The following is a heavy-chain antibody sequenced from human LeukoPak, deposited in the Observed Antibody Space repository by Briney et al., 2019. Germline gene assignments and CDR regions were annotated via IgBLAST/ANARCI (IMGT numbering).Heavy chain of an antibody. D-gene: IGHD2-2*01. V-gene: IGHV1-18*01. CDR3: ARAVVVVPAATRKFDP. Sequence: GASVKVSCKASGYTFTSYGISWVRQAPGQGLEWMGWISAYNGNTNYAQKLQGRVTMTTDTSTSTAYMELRSLRSDDTAVYYCARAVVVVPAATRKFDPWGQGTLVTVSS. J-gene: IGHJ5*02. CDR1: GYTFTSYG. CDR2: ISAYNGNT.